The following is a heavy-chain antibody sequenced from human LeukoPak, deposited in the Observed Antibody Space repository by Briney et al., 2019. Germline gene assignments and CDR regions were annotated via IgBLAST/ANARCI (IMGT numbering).Heavy chain of an antibody. CDR1: GFTFSSYS. CDR2: ISSSSSYI. V-gene: IGHV3-21*01. CDR3: ARDFEVATDAFDM. J-gene: IGHJ3*02. Sequence: PGGSLRLSCAASGFTFSSYSMNWVRQAPGKGLEWVSSISSSSSYIYYADSVKGRFTISRDNAKNSLYLQMNSLRVEDTAVYYCARDFEVATDAFDMWGQGTMVTVSS.